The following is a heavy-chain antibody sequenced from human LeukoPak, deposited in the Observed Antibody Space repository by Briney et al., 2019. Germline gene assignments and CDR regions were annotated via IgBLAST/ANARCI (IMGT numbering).Heavy chain of an antibody. J-gene: IGHJ3*02. CDR2: ISTSGGST. CDR3: ATRRGGALDI. Sequence: GGSLRLSCAASGFTFSSYAMSWVRQAPGKGLEWVSGISTSGGSTYYADSVKGRFTISRDNSKNTLYLQMNSLGAEDTAVYYCATRRGGALDIWGQGTMVTVSS. V-gene: IGHV3-23*01. D-gene: IGHD3-10*01. CDR1: GFTFSSYA.